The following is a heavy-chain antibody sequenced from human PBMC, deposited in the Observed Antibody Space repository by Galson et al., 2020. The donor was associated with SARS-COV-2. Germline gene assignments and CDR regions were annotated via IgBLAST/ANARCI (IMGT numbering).Heavy chain of an antibody. CDR3: ARHGSGGYGEVDV. D-gene: IGHD4-17*01. J-gene: IGHJ3*01. CDR1: GGSLSVSY. V-gene: IGHV4-59*08. Sequence: SETLSLTCAVSGGSLSVSYWAWIRQSPGKGLEWIANVHDSGDTNYNPSLRSRGTISLDTYRTQFHLKLRSVTAADTAVFYCARHGSGGYGEVDVWGQGTMVLVSS. CDR2: VHDSGDT.